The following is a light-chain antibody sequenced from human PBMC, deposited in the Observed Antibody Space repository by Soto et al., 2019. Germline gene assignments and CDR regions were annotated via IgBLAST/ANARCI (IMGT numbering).Light chain of an antibody. CDR1: SSNIGTYT. CDR3: AAWDDSLKGPI. Sequence: QSVLTQPPSASGTPGQRVTISCSGGSSNIGTYTVSWYQQFPETAPKLLTYGNNQRPSGVPDRFSGSKSGTSASLSISGLQSDDEAEYYCAAWDDSLKGPIFGGGTKVTVL. V-gene: IGLV1-44*01. J-gene: IGLJ2*01. CDR2: GNN.